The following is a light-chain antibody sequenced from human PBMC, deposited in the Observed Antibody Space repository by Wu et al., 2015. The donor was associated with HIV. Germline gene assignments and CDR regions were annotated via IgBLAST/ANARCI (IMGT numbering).Light chain of an antibody. CDR1: QSVSSN. Sequence: EIVVTQSPATLSVSPGERVTLFCRASQSVSSNLAWYQQKPGQAPRLLISGASTRATGIPARFSGTGSGTEFTLSISSLQSEDSAVYYCQQYNNRPLTFGGGTKVE. V-gene: IGKV3-15*01. CDR2: GAS. CDR3: QQYNNRPLT. J-gene: IGKJ4*01.